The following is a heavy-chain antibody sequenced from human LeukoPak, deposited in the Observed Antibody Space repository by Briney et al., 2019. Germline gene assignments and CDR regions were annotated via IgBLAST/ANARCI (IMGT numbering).Heavy chain of an antibody. D-gene: IGHD3-10*01. CDR2: IYYSGST. CDR1: GGSISSYY. CDR3: ARVRPVLGHAFDY. J-gene: IGHJ4*02. Sequence: SETLSLTCTVSGGSISSYYWSWIRQPPGKGLEWIGYIYYSGSTNYNSSLKSRVTVSVDTSKNQFSLKLSSVTAADTAVYYCARVRPVLGHAFDYWGQGTLVTVSS. V-gene: IGHV4-59*01.